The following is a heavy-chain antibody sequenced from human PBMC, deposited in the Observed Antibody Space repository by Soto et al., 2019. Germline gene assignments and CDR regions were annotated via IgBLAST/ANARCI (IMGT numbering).Heavy chain of an antibody. D-gene: IGHD2-2*01. CDR2: ISAYNGNT. CDR3: AREGTCSSTSCPTYFSFGMAV. J-gene: IGHJ6*02. CDR1: GYTFASYG. Sequence: ASVKVSCKASGYTFASYGISWVRQAPGQGLEWMGWISAYNGNTNYAQKLQGRVTMTTDTFTRTAYMEVRSLRSDDTAVYYCAREGTCSSTSCPTYFSFGMAVWGQGTTVTVSS. V-gene: IGHV1-18*01.